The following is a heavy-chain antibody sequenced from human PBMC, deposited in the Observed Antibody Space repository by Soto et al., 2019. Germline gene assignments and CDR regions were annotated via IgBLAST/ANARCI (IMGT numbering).Heavy chain of an antibody. J-gene: IGHJ3*02. D-gene: IGHD2-15*01. CDR3: ARIQIGYDSFDI. CDR1: GFTFSSYS. Sequence: EVQLVESGGGLGKPWGSVRLSCAASGFTFSSYSMNWARQSPGKGLEWVSSISSSSSYIYYADSVKGQFTIARDNAKNSLYLQMNSLRAEDTAVYYCARIQIGYDSFDIWGQGTMVTVSS. V-gene: IGHV3-21*01. CDR2: ISSSSSYI.